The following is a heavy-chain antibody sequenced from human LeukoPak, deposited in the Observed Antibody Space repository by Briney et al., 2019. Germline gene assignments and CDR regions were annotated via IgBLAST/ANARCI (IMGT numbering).Heavy chain of an antibody. J-gene: IGHJ4*02. CDR3: SRNGLVDFDY. Sequence: GGSLRLSCTTSGFAFDDLAMSWVRQPAGKGLEWVGFIRRRAYGGAAEYAASVKGRFIISRDDSKGIAYLQMSSLKTEDTAVYYCSRNGLVDFDYWGQGSRVIVSP. CDR1: GFAFDDLA. CDR2: IRRRAYGGAA. V-gene: IGHV3-49*04.